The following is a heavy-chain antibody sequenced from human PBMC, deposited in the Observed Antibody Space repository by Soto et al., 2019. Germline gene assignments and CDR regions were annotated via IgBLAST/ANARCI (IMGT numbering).Heavy chain of an antibody. CDR3: ARDLSWGSNWYYYMDV. J-gene: IGHJ6*03. V-gene: IGHV3-48*01. CDR1: GFILSDCA. D-gene: IGHD7-27*01. CDR2: ISSSSSVI. Sequence: EVQLVESGGGLVQPGGSLRLSCATSGFILSDCAMNWVRQAPGKGLEWVSYISSSSSVIDDADSVKGRFTVSRDNARNSLYRQMNSLRAEDTDVYYCARDLSWGSNWYYYMDVWGKGTTVTVSS.